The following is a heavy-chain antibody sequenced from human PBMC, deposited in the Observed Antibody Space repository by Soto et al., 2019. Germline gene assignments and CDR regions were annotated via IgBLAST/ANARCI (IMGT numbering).Heavy chain of an antibody. D-gene: IGHD2-2*01. CDR3: ARDPRGRVPAADYYYGMDV. V-gene: IGHV1-69*13. CDR2: IIPIFGTA. CDR1: GGTLSSYA. Sequence: GAPVKGSCKASGGTLSSYAISWGGQGPGQGVVWMGGIIPIFGTANYAQKFQGRVTITADESTSTAYMELSSLRSEDTAVYYCARDPRGRVPAADYYYGMDVWGQGTTVTVSS. J-gene: IGHJ6*02.